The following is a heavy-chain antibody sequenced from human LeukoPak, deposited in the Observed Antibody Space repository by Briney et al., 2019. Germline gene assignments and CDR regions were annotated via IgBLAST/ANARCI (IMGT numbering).Heavy chain of an antibody. D-gene: IGHD3-22*01. J-gene: IGHJ4*02. V-gene: IGHV4-4*02. CDR2: IYHSGST. CDR1: GGSISSSNW. CDR3: ARLSAQMTVVVSPFDY. Sequence: SGTLSLTCAVSGGSISSSNWWSWDRQPPGKGLEWIGEIYHSGSTNYNPSLKSRVTISVDTSKNQLSLRLSSVTAADTAVYYCARLSAQMTVVVSPFDYWGQGTLVTVSS.